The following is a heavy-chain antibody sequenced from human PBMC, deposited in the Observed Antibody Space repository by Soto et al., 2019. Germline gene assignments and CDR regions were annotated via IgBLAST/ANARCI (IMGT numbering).Heavy chain of an antibody. CDR2: ISAYNGNT. Sequence: ASVKVSCKASGYTFTSYGISWVRQAPGQGLEWMGWISAYNGNTNYAQKLQGRVTMTTDTSTSTAYMELRSLRSDDTAVYYCARVGRAARPGYYYYYMDVWGKGTTVTVYS. J-gene: IGHJ6*03. CDR1: GYTFTSYG. CDR3: ARVGRAARPGYYYYYMDV. D-gene: IGHD6-6*01. V-gene: IGHV1-18*01.